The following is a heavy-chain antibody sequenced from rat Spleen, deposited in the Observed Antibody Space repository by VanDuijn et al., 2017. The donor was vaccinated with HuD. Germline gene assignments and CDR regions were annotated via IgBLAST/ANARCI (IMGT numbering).Heavy chain of an antibody. CDR1: GFSLTSYS. D-gene: IGHD5-1*01. CDR3: ARAPGNGYVMDA. CDR2: MWRIGST. V-gene: IGHV2-45*01. Sequence: QVQLMESGPGLVQPSETLSLTCTVSGFSLTSYSVHWVRQPPGKGLEWMGVMWRIGSTEYNLALKSRLSISRDTPKNHIFLKMNSLQSEDTATYHCARAPGNGYVMDAWGQGASVTVSS. J-gene: IGHJ4*01.